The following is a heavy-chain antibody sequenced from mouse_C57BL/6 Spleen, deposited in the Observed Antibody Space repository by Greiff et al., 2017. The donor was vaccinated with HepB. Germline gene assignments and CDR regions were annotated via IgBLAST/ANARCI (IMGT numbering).Heavy chain of an antibody. CDR2: INPGSGGT. CDR3: ARGDEDYAMDY. J-gene: IGHJ4*01. V-gene: IGHV1-54*01. Sequence: VQLQQSVAELVRPGTSVKVSCKASGYAFTNYLIEWVKQRPGQGLEWIGVINPGSGGTNYNEKFKGKATLTADKSSSTAYMQLSSLTSEDSAVYFWARGDEDYAMDYWGQGTSVTVSS. CDR1: GYAFTNYL.